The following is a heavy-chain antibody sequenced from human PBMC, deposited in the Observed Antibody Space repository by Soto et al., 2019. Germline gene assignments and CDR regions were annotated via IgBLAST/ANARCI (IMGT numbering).Heavy chain of an antibody. D-gene: IGHD6-13*01. V-gene: IGHV1-18*01. J-gene: IGHJ4*02. Sequence: QVQLVQSGAEVKKPGASVKVSCKASGYTVTSYGISWVRQAPGQRLAWMGWISAYNGKPNHAQKHQGRVTMATDTATSKAYMELSSLRSADTAVYYCARADNLADSCSWYSTFPYYWGQGALVTVS. CDR1: GYTVTSYG. CDR2: ISAYNGKP. CDR3: ARADNLADSCSWYSTFPYY.